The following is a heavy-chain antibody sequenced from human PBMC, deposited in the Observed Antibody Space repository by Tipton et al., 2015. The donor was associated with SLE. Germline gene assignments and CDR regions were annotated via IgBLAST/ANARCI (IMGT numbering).Heavy chain of an antibody. CDR3: AGRYDFWSGYYLNFDY. V-gene: IGHV4-34*01. Sequence: TLSLTCAVYGGSFSGYYWNWIRQPPGKGLEWIGEINHSGSTNYNPSLKSRVTISVDTSKNQFSLKLSPVTAADTAVYYCAGRYDFWSGYYLNFDYWGQGTLVTVSS. D-gene: IGHD3-3*01. J-gene: IGHJ4*02. CDR1: GGSFSGYY. CDR2: INHSGST.